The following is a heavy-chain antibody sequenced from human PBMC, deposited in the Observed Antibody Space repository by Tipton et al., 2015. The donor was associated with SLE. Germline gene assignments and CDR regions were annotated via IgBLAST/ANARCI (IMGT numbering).Heavy chain of an antibody. CDR1: GGSISSSSYY. Sequence: TLSLTCTVSGGSISSSSYYWGWIRQPPGKGLEWIGSIYYSGSTYYNPALKSRVTISVDTSKNQFSLKLSSVTAADTAVYYCARQTRLSPVDYWGQGTLVTVSS. CDR2: IYYSGST. CDR3: ARQTRLSPVDY. J-gene: IGHJ4*02. V-gene: IGHV4-39*01.